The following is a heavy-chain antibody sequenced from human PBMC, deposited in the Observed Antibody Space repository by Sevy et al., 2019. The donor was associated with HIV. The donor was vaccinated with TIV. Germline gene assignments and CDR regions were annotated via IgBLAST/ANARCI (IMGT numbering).Heavy chain of an antibody. CDR1: GFTFSSYS. Sequence: GGYLRLSCAASGFTFSSYSMNWVRQAPGKGLEWVSSISSSSSYIYYADSVKGRFTISRDNAKNSLYLQMNSLRAEDTAVYYCARDLRGVSAGMDVWGQGITVTVSS. V-gene: IGHV3-21*01. J-gene: IGHJ6*02. CDR2: ISSSSSYI. CDR3: ARDLRGVSAGMDV. D-gene: IGHD2-21*01.